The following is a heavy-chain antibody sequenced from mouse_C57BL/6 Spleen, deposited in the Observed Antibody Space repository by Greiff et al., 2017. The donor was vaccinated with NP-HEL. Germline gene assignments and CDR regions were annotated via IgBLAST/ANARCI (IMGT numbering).Heavy chain of an antibody. Sequence: VQLQQSGPELVKPGASVKISCKASGYSFTGYDMNWVKQSPDKSLEWIGEISRSTGGTTYNQKLKGKATLTGDNSYSTPYLQLRSLTSEDSAIYYCARSHYDSDRYYFDYWGQGTTLTVSS. V-gene: IGHV1-42*01. CDR3: ARSHYDSDRYYFDY. J-gene: IGHJ2*01. CDR2: ISRSTGGT. D-gene: IGHD1-1*01. CDR1: GYSFTGYD.